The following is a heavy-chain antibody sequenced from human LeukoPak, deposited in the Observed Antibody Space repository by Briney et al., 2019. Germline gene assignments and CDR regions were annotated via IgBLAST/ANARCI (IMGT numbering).Heavy chain of an antibody. CDR2: IIPILGIA. CDR1: GGTFSSYA. V-gene: IGHV1-69*04. Sequence: SVKVSCKASGGTFSSYAISWVRQAPGQGLEWMGRIIPILGIANYAQKFQGRVTITADKSTSTAYMELSSLRSEDTAVYYCARDYYGTGSYYIPGFDPWGQGTLVTVSS. J-gene: IGHJ5*02. CDR3: ARDYYGTGSYYIPGFDP. D-gene: IGHD3-10*01.